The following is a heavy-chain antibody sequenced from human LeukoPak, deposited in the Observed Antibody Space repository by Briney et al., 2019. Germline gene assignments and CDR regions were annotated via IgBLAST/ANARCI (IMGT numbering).Heavy chain of an antibody. J-gene: IGHJ1*01. D-gene: IGHD3-22*01. CDR3: ARDRDDSSGYLYFQH. CDR2: INPNSGGT. V-gene: IGHV1-2*02. CDR1: GYTFTGYY. Sequence: ASVKVSCKASGYTFTGYYMHWVRQAPGQGLEWMGWINPNSGGTTYAQKFQGRVTMTRDTSISTAYMELSRLRSDDTAVYYCARDRDDSSGYLYFQHWGQGTLVTVSS.